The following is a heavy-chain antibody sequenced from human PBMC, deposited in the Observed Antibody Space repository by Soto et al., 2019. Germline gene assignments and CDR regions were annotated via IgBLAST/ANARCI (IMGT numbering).Heavy chain of an antibody. J-gene: IGHJ6*03. V-gene: IGHV3-66*01. Sequence: SLRLSCAASGFTVSSNYMSWVRQAPGKGLEWVSVIYSGGSTYYADSVKGRFTISRDNSKNTLYLQMNSLRAEDTAVYYCARDIVVVVAAIYYYYYMDVWGKGTTVTVSS. CDR3: ARDIVVVVAAIYYYYYMDV. CDR2: IYSGGST. CDR1: GFTVSSNY. D-gene: IGHD2-15*01.